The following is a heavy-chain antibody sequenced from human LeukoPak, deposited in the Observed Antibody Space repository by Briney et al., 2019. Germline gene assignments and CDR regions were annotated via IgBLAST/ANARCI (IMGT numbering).Heavy chain of an antibody. CDR3: ARDRASGSPAGFDY. D-gene: IGHD3-10*01. Sequence: GGSLRLSCAASGFTFSSFAMHRVRQAPGKGLEWVAVISYDGSNKYYADSVKGRFTISRDNSKNTLYLQMNSLRAEDTAVFYCARDRASGSPAGFDYWGQGTLVTVSS. V-gene: IGHV3-30*04. CDR1: GFTFSSFA. CDR2: ISYDGSNK. J-gene: IGHJ4*02.